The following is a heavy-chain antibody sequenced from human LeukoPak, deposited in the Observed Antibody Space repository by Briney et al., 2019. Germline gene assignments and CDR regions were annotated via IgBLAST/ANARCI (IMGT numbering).Heavy chain of an antibody. CDR1: GFTFSSYG. CDR2: IRYDGGNK. D-gene: IGHD4-17*01. Sequence: GGSLRLSCAASGFTFSSYGMHWVRQAPGKGLEWVAFIRYDGGNKYYADSVKGRFTIPRDNSKNMLYLQMNSLRAEDTAMYYCAKDTRATVTTGNWFDPWGQGTLVTVSS. J-gene: IGHJ5*02. CDR3: AKDTRATVTTGNWFDP. V-gene: IGHV3-30*02.